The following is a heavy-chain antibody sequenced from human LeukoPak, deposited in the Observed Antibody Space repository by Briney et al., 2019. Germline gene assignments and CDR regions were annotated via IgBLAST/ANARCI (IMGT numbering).Heavy chain of an antibody. CDR1: GYTFTSYY. J-gene: IGHJ4*02. D-gene: IGHD5-18*01. CDR2: INPSGGST. Sequence: ASVKVSCKASGYTFTSYYMHWVRQAPGQGLEWMGIINPSGGSTSYAQKFQGRVAMTRDTSTSTVYMELSSLRSEDTAVYYCARVDTAMALDYWGQGTLVTVSS. V-gene: IGHV1-46*01. CDR3: ARVDTAMALDY.